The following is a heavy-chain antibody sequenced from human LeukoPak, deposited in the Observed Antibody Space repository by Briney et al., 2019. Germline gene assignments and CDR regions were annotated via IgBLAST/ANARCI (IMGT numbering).Heavy chain of an antibody. D-gene: IGHD3-10*01. CDR3: ARVVVSSGSLDY. J-gene: IGHJ4*02. Sequence: PGGSLRLSCAGSGFTFSSYTMNWVRQAPGKGLEWVSSISSSSGYIYYAESVKGRFTISRDNARNSLYLQMNSLRAEDTAVYYCARVVVSSGSLDYWGQGTLVTVSS. CDR2: ISSSSGYI. V-gene: IGHV3-21*01. CDR1: GFTFSSYT.